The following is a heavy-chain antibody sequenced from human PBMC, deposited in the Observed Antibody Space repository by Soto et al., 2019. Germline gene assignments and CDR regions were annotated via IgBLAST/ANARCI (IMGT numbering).Heavy chain of an antibody. CDR1: GFTFSSYA. V-gene: IGHV3-23*01. CDR2: ISGSGGST. D-gene: IGHD3-3*01. Sequence: EVQLLESGGGLVQPGGSLRLSCAASGFTFSSYAMSWVRQAPGKGLEWVSAISGSGGSTYYADSVKGRFTISRDNAKNTPYLQMNSLRAEDTAVYYCAKVGTYYDFWSGYSSLYYFDYWGQGTLVTVSS. J-gene: IGHJ4*02. CDR3: AKVGTYYDFWSGYSSLYYFDY.